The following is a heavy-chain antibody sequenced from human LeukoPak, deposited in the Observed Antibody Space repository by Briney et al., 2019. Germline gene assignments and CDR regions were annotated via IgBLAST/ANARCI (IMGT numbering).Heavy chain of an antibody. CDR1: GGTFSSYA. Sequence: ASVKVSCKASGGTFSSYAISWVRQAPGQGLEWMGGIIPIFGTANYAQKFQGRVTITADESTSTAYMELSSLRSEDTAVYCCAREREYYDSSGYPVFDYWGQGTLVTVSS. D-gene: IGHD3-22*01. CDR3: AREREYYDSSGYPVFDY. CDR2: IIPIFGTA. V-gene: IGHV1-69*13. J-gene: IGHJ4*02.